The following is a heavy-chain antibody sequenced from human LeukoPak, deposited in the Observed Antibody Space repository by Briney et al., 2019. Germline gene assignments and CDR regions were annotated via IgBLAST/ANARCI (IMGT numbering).Heavy chain of an antibody. V-gene: IGHV3-11*04. Sequence: GGSLRLSCAASGFTFSDYYMSWIRQAPGKGLEWVSYISSSGSTIYYADSVKGRFTISRGNAKNSLYLQMNNLRAEDTAVYYCAKDYGGTLHYMDVWGKGTTVTVSS. D-gene: IGHD4-17*01. CDR2: ISSSGSTI. J-gene: IGHJ6*03. CDR1: GFTFSDYY. CDR3: AKDYGGTLHYMDV.